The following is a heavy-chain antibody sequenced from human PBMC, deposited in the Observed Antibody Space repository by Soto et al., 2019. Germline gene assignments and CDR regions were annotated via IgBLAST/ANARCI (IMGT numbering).Heavy chain of an antibody. CDR2: ISGSGGST. D-gene: IGHD3-10*01. J-gene: IGHJ6*02. Sequence: PGGSLRLPCRAYGFTFSSYAMSWVRQAPGKGLEWVSAISGSGGSTYYADSVKGRFTISRDNSKNTLYLQMNSLRAEDTAVYYCESYGSGSNYYYGMDVWGQGTTVTVSS. CDR1: GFTFSSYA. CDR3: ESYGSGSNYYYGMDV. V-gene: IGHV3-23*01.